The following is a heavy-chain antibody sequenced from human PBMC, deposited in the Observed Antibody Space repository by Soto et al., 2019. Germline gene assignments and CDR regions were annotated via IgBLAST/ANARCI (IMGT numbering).Heavy chain of an antibody. CDR2: IWHDGGFK. CDR1: GFSFGSFG. J-gene: IGHJ3*01. Sequence: VQLVESGGGVVQPGRSLRLSCAASGFSFGSFGMHWVRHAPGKGLEWVALIWHDGGFKHYAESVKGRFTISRDNSKNTVYLQTNSLRVEDTAMYYCARDRHFRGGPDDVWGQGTMVSVSS. D-gene: IGHD3-3*02. V-gene: IGHV3-33*01. CDR3: ARDRHFRGGPDDV.